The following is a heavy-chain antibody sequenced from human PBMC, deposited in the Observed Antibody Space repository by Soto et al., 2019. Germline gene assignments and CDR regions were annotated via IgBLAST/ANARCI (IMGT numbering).Heavy chain of an antibody. CDR1: GGSISSYY. V-gene: IGHV4-59*01. J-gene: IGHJ6*02. Sequence: SETLSLTCTVSGGSISSYYWSWIRQPPGKGLEWIGYIYYSGSTNYNPSLKSRVTISVDTSKNQFSLKLSSVTAADTAVYYCARGLKGPYGMDVWGQGTTVTVSS. CDR2: IYYSGST. D-gene: IGHD2-21*02. CDR3: ARGLKGPYGMDV.